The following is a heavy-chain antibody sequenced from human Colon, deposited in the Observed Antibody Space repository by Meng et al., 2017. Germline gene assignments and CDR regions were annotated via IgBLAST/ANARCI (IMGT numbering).Heavy chain of an antibody. CDR1: GGSISSYY. V-gene: IGHV4-4*07. CDR2: IYTSGST. J-gene: IGHJ3*01. D-gene: IGHD1-1*01. CDR3: ARVLRGTGTSLAAFVL. Sequence: SETLSRTCTVDGGSISSYYWSWIRQPAGKGLEWIGRIYTSGSTNYNPSLKSRVTMSVDTSKNQFSLKLSSVTAADTAVYYCARVLRGTGTSLAAFVLWCQGTMVTVSS.